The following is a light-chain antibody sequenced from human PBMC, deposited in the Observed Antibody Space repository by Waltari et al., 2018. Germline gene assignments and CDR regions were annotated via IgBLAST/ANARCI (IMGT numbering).Light chain of an antibody. Sequence: EIMLTQSPGTLSLSPGERATLSCRASQSISRYLAWYQHKPGKAPRLLIYDASSRATGIPARFSGSGSGTDFSLIIRRLEPEDFAVYYCQKYGSLPATFGQGTKVEIK. CDR2: DAS. V-gene: IGKV3-20*01. CDR3: QKYGSLPAT. CDR1: QSISRY. J-gene: IGKJ1*01.